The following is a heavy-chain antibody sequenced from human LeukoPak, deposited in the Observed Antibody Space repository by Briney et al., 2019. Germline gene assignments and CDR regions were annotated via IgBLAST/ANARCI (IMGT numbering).Heavy chain of an antibody. J-gene: IGHJ4*02. CDR3: ARSFSGSYYFEY. CDR2: IYTSGKT. V-gene: IGHV4-61*02. CDR1: GDSISGGRYY. Sequence: SQTLSLTCAVSGDSISGGRYYWSWVRQPAGKELEWIGCIYTSGKTDYNPYTPSLKSRVTVSLDTSKNQLSLFLTSVTAADTAMYYCARSFSGSYYFEYWGQGTLVTVSS. D-gene: IGHD1-26*01.